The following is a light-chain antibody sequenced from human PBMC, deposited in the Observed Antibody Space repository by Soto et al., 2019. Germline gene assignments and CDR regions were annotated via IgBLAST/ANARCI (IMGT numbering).Light chain of an antibody. CDR1: QSVTSSY. V-gene: IGKV3-20*01. Sequence: VTQGLGTLPVSPEERATLSCRASQSVTSSYLAWYQQKPGQAPRILLYAASSRATGIPDRFSGSGSGTDFTLTNSSLEPDDIPVYYCQPYFLSPTFGGRAMVDIK. CDR2: AAS. CDR3: QPYFLSPT. J-gene: IGKJ4*01.